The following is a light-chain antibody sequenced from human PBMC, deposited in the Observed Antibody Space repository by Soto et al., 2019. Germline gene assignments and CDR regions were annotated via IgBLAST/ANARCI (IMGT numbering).Light chain of an antibody. CDR3: QQYCSSPPIT. Sequence: QFPATLSLSPGKRATLCCRASQWVDFHLAWYQQKPGQAPRLLIYDASVRATGTPARFSGSGSGTDFTLTISSLEPEDFAVYYCQQYCSSPPITFGQGTRLEIK. J-gene: IGKJ5*01. V-gene: IGKV3-20*01. CDR1: QWVDFH. CDR2: DAS.